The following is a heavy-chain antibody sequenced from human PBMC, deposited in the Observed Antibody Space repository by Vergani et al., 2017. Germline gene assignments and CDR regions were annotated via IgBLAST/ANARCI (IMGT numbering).Heavy chain of an antibody. CDR3: ARIRSLTGYFNY. CDR1: GFSLSTSGMC. Sequence: QITLKESGPTLVKPTQTLTLTCTFSGFSLSTSGMCVSWIRQPPGKAREWLALIDWDDDKYYSTSLKTRLTISKDTSKNPVVLTMTNMDPVDTATYYCARIRSLTGYFNYWGQGTLVTVSS. CDR2: IDWDDDK. J-gene: IGHJ4*02. D-gene: IGHD3-9*01. V-gene: IGHV2-70*12.